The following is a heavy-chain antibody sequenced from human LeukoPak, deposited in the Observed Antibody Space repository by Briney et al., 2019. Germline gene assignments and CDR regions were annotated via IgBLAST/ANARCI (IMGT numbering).Heavy chain of an antibody. Sequence: SETLSLTCAVYGGSFSGYYWSWIRQPPGKGLEWIGEINHSGSTNYNPSLKSRVTISVDTSKNQFSLKLSSVTAADTAVYYCARGPRIRAMIVVVIGGPFDYWGQGTLVTVSS. CDR2: INHSGST. J-gene: IGHJ4*02. CDR3: ARGPRIRAMIVVVIGGPFDY. D-gene: IGHD3-22*01. CDR1: GGSFSGYY. V-gene: IGHV4-34*01.